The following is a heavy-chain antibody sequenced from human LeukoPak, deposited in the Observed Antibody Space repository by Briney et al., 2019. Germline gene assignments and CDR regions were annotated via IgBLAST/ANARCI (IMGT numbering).Heavy chain of an antibody. CDR1: GYTFTSYY. Sequence: ASVKVSCKASGYTFTSYYMHWVRQAPGQGLEWMGWINPNSGGTNYAQKFQGRVTMTRDTSISTAYMELSRLRSDDTAVYYCARAAVGANELDYWGQGTLVTVSS. CDR2: INPNSGGT. D-gene: IGHD1-26*01. V-gene: IGHV1-2*02. CDR3: ARAAVGANELDY. J-gene: IGHJ4*02.